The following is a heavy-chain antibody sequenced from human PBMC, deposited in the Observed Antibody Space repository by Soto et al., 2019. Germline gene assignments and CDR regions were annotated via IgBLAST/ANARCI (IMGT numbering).Heavy chain of an antibody. CDR3: ARQNYYSGMDV. V-gene: IGHV1-18*04. Sequence: ASVKVSCKASGYTFSSYGITWVRQAPGQGLEWMGWISAYNGNTNFAQKLQGRVAMTTDTSTSTAYMELRSLRSDDTAVYYCARQNYYSGMDVWGQGTTVTVSS. CDR1: GYTFSSYG. J-gene: IGHJ6*02. CDR2: ISAYNGNT.